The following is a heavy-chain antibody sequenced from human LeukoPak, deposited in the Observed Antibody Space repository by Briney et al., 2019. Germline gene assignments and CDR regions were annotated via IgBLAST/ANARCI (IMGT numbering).Heavy chain of an antibody. J-gene: IGHJ4*02. V-gene: IGHV1-69*01. D-gene: IGHD3-9*01. CDR1: GGTFSSYA. CDR3: ASGRYDILTGADY. Sequence: SVKDSCKASGGTFSSYAISWVRQAPGQGPEWMGGIIPIFGTANYAQKFQGRVTITADESTSTAYMELSSLRSEDTAVYYCASGRYDILTGADYWGQGTLVTVSS. CDR2: IIPIFGTA.